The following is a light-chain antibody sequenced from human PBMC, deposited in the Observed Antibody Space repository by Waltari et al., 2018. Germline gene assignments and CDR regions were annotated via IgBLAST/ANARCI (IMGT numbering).Light chain of an antibody. V-gene: IGLV1-40*01. CDR2: VNT. Sequence: QSVLTPPPSVSAAPGPRVTISRTGSSSNLGAGYAVHWYQQLPGPAPKLLIYVNTNRPSGVPDRISASKSGTSASLAITGLQAEDEADYYCQSYDSSLTAWVFGGGTRLTVL. J-gene: IGLJ3*02. CDR1: SSNLGAGYA. CDR3: QSYDSSLTAWV.